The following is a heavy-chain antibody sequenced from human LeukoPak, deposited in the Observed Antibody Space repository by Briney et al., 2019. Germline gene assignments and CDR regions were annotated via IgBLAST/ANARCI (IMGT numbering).Heavy chain of an antibody. CDR2: IYHSGST. CDR3: ARVVRQQLGSFDY. CDR1: GYSISSGYY. Sequence: PSETLSLTCTVSGYSISSGYYWGWIRQPPGKGLEWIGSIYHSGSTYYNPSLKSRVTISVDTSKNQFSLKLSSVTAADTAVSYCARVVRQQLGSFDYWGQGTLVTVSS. V-gene: IGHV4-38-2*02. J-gene: IGHJ4*02. D-gene: IGHD6-13*01.